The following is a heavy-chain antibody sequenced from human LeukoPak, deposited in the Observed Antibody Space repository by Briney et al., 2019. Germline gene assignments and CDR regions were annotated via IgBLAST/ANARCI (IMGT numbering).Heavy chain of an antibody. V-gene: IGHV3-23*01. CDR2: LSNAS. CDR3: ARSRGPGNHWFDP. D-gene: IGHD3-10*01. Sequence: HPGGSLRLSCAASGFSFSGFALSWVRLAPGKGLEWVSTLSNASYYADSVQGRFTISGDSSKNTLYLQMDSLTTDDTAMYFCARSRGPGNHWFDPWGQGTLVTVSS. J-gene: IGHJ5*02. CDR1: GFSFSGFA.